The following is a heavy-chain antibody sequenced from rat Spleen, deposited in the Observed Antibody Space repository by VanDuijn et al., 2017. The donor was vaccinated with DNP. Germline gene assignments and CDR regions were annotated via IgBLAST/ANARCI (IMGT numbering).Heavy chain of an antibody. Sequence: EVQLVESGGGLVQPGRSLKLSCAASGFTFSDYYMAWVRQAPTKGLEWVATITTSGRRTYYADSVKGRFTIYRDNAKSSLYLQMNSLKSEDTATYYCASIYDGYPPYAMDAWGQGTSVTVSS. CDR1: GFTFSDYY. D-gene: IGHD1-12*03. J-gene: IGHJ4*01. CDR3: ASIYDGYPPYAMDA. V-gene: IGHV5-25*01. CDR2: ITTSGRRT.